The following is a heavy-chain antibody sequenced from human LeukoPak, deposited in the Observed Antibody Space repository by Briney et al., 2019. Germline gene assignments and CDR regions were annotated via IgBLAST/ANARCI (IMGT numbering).Heavy chain of an antibody. J-gene: IGHJ1*01. CDR2: INTGNGNT. V-gene: IGHV1-3*04. CDR3: ARVPLHDASGHYYSH. D-gene: IGHD3-22*01. CDR1: GYTFTNYG. Sequence: ASVKVSCTTSGYTFTNYGMHWVRQAPRQSLEWMGWINTGNGNTKSSQKFQDRVTLSRDTSASTAYMELNSLSSEDTAVYYCARVPLHDASGHYYSHWGQGTLVTVSS.